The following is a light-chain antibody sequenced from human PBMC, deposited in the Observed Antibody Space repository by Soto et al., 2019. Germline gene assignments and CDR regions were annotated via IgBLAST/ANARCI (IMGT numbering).Light chain of an antibody. CDR2: GAS. Sequence: EIVFTQSPGTLSLSPGERATLSCRASQSVSSSYLAWYQQKPGQAPRLLIYGASSRATGIPDRFSGSGSGTDFTLTISRLEPEDFAVYWCQQYDSSPRKFGQGTKVDIK. J-gene: IGKJ1*01. V-gene: IGKV3-20*01. CDR1: QSVSSSY. CDR3: QQYDSSPRK.